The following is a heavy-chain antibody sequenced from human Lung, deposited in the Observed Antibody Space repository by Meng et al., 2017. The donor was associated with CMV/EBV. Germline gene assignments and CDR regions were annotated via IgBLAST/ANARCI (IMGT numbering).Heavy chain of an antibody. CDR2: IRFDGSNR. J-gene: IGHJ4*02. V-gene: IGHV3-30*02. CDR3: AKDGGGTLRGAIITKYYFDY. D-gene: IGHD3-10*01. Sequence: GGSLRLXCVASGFSFSTYAMHWVRQAPGKGLEWVAFIRFDGSNRDYAGSVKGRFTISRDNSKNTLYVQMNNLRPEDTAVYYCAKDGGGTLRGAIITKYYFDYWXQGTPVTVSS. CDR1: GFSFSTYA.